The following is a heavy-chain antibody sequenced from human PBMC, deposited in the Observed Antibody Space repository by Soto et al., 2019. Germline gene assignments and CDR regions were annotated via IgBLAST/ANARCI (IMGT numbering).Heavy chain of an antibody. Sequence: GGSLRLSCAASGFTFISYSMKWVLQAPGKGLEWVSYISSSSSTIYYADSVKGRFTISRDNAKNSLYLQMNSLRDEDTAVYYCAREGYHLNWFDPWGQGTLVTVSS. V-gene: IGHV3-48*02. CDR1: GFTFISYS. D-gene: IGHD6-13*01. J-gene: IGHJ5*02. CDR3: AREGYHLNWFDP. CDR2: ISSSSSTI.